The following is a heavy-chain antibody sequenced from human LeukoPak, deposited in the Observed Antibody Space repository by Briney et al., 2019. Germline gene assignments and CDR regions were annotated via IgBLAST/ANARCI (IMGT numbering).Heavy chain of an antibody. J-gene: IGHJ4*02. CDR2: ISGSGGST. CDR3: AKVADSSGYYDY. D-gene: IGHD3-22*01. V-gene: IGHV3-23*01. Sequence: GGSLRLSCAGSAFTFSSYAMSWVRQAPGKGLEWVSAISGSGGSTYYADSVKGRFTISRDNSKNTLYLQMNSLRAEGTAVYYCAKVADSSGYYDYWGQGTLVTVSS. CDR1: AFTFSSYA.